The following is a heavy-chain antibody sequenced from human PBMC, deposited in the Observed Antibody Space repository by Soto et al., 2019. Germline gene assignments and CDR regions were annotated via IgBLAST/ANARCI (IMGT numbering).Heavy chain of an antibody. D-gene: IGHD3-16*01. CDR1: GGSVSSGNDY. CDR2: IYHSGST. V-gene: IGHV4-61*01. J-gene: IGHJ2*01. CDR3: ARAVMQRRLRFDL. Sequence: SETLSLTCTVSGGSVSSGNDYWSWIRQPPGKGLEWIGYIYHSGSTNYNPSLKSRLTISGDTSKNQVSLKLTSVTAADTAVYYCARAVMQRRLRFDLWGRGTLVTVSS.